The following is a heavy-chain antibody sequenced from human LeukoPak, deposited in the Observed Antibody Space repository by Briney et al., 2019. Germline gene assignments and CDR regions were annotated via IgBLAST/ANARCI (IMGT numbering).Heavy chain of an antibody. Sequence: GGSLRLSCAASGFTFSDYSMHWVRQTPGKGLEWVALIAYDGDNKYYADSVKGRFTISRDNSKNTLFLQMNSLRAEDTAVYYCARGGQYDTSGYYPIDYWAQGTLVTVSS. CDR3: ARGGQYDTSGYYPIDY. V-gene: IGHV3-30*04. CDR1: GFTFSDYS. J-gene: IGHJ4*02. D-gene: IGHD3-22*01. CDR2: IAYDGDNK.